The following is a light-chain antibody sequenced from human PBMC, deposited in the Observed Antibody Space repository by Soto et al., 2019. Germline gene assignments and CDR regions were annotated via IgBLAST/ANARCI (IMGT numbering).Light chain of an antibody. Sequence: EIVMTQSPATLSMSPGESDTLSCRASQSISSELAWYQQKPGQPPRLLIYGASTRATGVPARFTGSGSGSDFTLTISGLQSEDFAVHYCQQGHNWPLTFGQGTRLEI. V-gene: IGKV3-15*01. CDR2: GAS. J-gene: IGKJ2*01. CDR3: QQGHNWPLT. CDR1: QSISSE.